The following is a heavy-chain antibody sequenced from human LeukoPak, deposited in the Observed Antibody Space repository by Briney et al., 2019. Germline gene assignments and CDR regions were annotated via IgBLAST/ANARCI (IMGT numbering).Heavy chain of an antibody. Sequence: ASVKVSCKASGYTFTSYGISWVRQAPGQGLEWTGSISAYNGNTNYAQKLQGRVTMTTDTSTSTAYMELRSLRSDDTAVYYCARVSSYCSSTSCSPDYWGQGTLVTVSS. D-gene: IGHD2-2*01. J-gene: IGHJ4*02. V-gene: IGHV1-18*01. CDR2: ISAYNGNT. CDR3: ARVSSYCSSTSCSPDY. CDR1: GYTFTSYG.